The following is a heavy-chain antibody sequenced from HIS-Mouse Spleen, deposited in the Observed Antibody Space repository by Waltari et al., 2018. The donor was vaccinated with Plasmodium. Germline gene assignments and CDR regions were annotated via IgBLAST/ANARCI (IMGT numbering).Heavy chain of an antibody. CDR2: IKQDGSEK. V-gene: IGHV3-7*01. CDR3: ASSWYWYFDL. CDR1: GFTFSSSC. D-gene: IGHD6-13*01. J-gene: IGHJ2*01. Sequence: EVQLVESGGGLVQPGGSLRLSCAASGFTFSSSCMVWVRQAPGKGLEWVANIKQDGSEKYYVDSVKGRFTISRDNAKNSLYLQMNSLRAEDTAVYYCASSWYWYFDLWGRGTLVTVSS.